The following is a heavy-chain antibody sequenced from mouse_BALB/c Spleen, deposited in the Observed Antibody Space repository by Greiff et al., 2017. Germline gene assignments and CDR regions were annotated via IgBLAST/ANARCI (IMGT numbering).Heavy chain of an antibody. CDR3: ARGGMIPSWCAY. J-gene: IGHJ3*01. Sequence: EVKLMESGGGLVKPGGSLKLSCAASGFTFSDYYMYWVRQTPEKRLEWVATISDGGSYTYYPDSVKGRFTISRDNAKNNLYLQMSSLKSEDTAMYYCARGGMIPSWCAYWGQGTLVTVSA. D-gene: IGHD2-3*01. V-gene: IGHV5-4*02. CDR1: GFTFSDYY. CDR2: ISDGGSYT.